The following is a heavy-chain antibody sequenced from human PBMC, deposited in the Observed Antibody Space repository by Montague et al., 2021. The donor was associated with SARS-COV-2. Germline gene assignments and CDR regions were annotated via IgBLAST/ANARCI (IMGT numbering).Heavy chain of an antibody. Sequence: SETLSLTCNVSGDSISIYYWSWIRQPPGKGLEWIGYVYYSGSTNYNPSLKSRVTISVYTPKNQFSLKLMSVTASDTAVYDCARGERGAWYNHYFDYWGQGALVTVSS. CDR3: ARGERGAWYNHYFDY. CDR2: VYYSGST. V-gene: IGHV4-59*13. D-gene: IGHD6-19*01. CDR1: GDSISIYY. J-gene: IGHJ4*02.